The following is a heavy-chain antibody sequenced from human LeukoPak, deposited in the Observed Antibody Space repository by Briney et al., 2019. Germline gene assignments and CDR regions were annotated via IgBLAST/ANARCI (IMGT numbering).Heavy chain of an antibody. D-gene: IGHD3-10*01. CDR2: INPNSGGT. J-gene: IGHJ4*02. V-gene: IGHV1-2*02. CDR1: GFTFTGYN. CDR3: ARDLFYSVSGTYYNVGRVFNY. Sequence: GASVKVSCKASGFTFTGYNMHWVRQAPGQGLEWMGWINPNSGGTNYAQNFQGRVTMTRDTSITTAYMELTSLRSDDTAVYYCARDLFYSVSGTYYNVGRVFNYWGQGTLVTVSS.